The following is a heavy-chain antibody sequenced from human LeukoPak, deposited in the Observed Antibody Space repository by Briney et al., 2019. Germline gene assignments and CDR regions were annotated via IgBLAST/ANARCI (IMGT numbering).Heavy chain of an antibody. CDR2: ISSSSSYI. V-gene: IGHV3-21*01. D-gene: IGHD3-10*01. CDR1: GFTFSSYS. J-gene: IGHJ6*02. CDR3: ARDRDTMVRGALRFYYGMDV. Sequence: GGSLRLSCAASGFTFSSYSMNWVRQAPGKGLEWVSSISSSSSYIYYADSVKGRFTISRDNAKNSLYLQMNSLRAEDTAVYYCARDRDTMVRGALRFYYGMDVWGQGTTVTVSS.